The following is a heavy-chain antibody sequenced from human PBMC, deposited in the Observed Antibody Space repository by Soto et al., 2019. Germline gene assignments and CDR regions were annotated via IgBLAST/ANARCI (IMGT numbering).Heavy chain of an antibody. J-gene: IGHJ6*02. D-gene: IGHD3-10*01. CDR2: VSPPFRTS. CDR1: GVSFNNNG. CDR3: ARVIYYGSGSYSPYGMDV. Sequence: QVQLVQSGAEVKTPGSSVKVSCKTSGVSFNNNGIGWVRQAPGHGLEWMGGVSPPFRTSNYARKFQGRISITADASTGTVNMELSSLTSEDTAQYYCARVIYYGSGSYSPYGMDVWGQGTTVTVSS. V-gene: IGHV1-69*01.